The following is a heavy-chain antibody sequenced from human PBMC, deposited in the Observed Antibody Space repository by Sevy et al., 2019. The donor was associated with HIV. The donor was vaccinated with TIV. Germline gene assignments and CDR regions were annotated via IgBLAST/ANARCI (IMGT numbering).Heavy chain of an antibody. D-gene: IGHD3-10*01. J-gene: IGHJ6*02. CDR2: IIPIFGTA. CDR1: GGTFSSYA. Sequence: ASVKVSCKASGGTFSSYAISWVRQAPGQGLEWMGGIIPIFGTANYAQKFQGRVTITADESTSTAYMELSSLRSEDTAVYYCARDHYCGSGSYYKSLYYGMDVWGQGTTVTVSS. CDR3: ARDHYCGSGSYYKSLYYGMDV. V-gene: IGHV1-69*13.